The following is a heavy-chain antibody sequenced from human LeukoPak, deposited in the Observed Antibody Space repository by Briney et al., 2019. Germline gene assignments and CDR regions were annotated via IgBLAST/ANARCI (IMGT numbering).Heavy chain of an antibody. Sequence: GGSLRLSCAAPGLTFCSYWMTWVRQAPGKGLEWVATIKYDGSETYYVDSVRGRFSISRDNAKNSLYLQMNSLSAEDTAVYYCAKDSTLSNYWGQGTLVTVSS. D-gene: IGHD3-16*01. V-gene: IGHV3-7*01. CDR3: AKDSTLSNY. CDR1: GLTFCSYW. CDR2: IKYDGSET. J-gene: IGHJ4*02.